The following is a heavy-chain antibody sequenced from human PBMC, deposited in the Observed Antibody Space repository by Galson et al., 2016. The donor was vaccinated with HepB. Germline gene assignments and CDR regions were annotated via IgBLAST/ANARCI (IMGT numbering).Heavy chain of an antibody. V-gene: IGHV4-59*11. Sequence: SETLSLTCSVSGGSIGSHYWSWIRQPPGKGLEWIGFVYDSGSPTYKPSRKLRVTISVDTSKNQFSLRLTSVTAADTAVYYCLRQNLNYGGWFDPWGQGTLVTVSS. CDR1: GGSIGSHY. J-gene: IGHJ5*02. CDR2: VYDSGSP. CDR3: LRQNLNYGGWFDP. D-gene: IGHD1-7*01.